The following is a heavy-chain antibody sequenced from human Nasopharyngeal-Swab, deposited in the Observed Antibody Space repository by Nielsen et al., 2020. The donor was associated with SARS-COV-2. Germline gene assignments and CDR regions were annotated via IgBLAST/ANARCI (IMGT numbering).Heavy chain of an antibody. CDR2: ISWDGGST. CDR1: GFTFDDYT. V-gene: IGHV3-43*01. D-gene: IGHD1-26*01. CDR3: AKQNKWELDY. J-gene: IGHJ4*02. Sequence: GGSLRLSCAASGFTFDDYTMHWVRQAPGKGLEWVSLISWDGGSTYYADSVKGRFTISRDNSKNSLYLQMNSLRTEDTALYYCAKQNKWELDYWGQETLVTVSS.